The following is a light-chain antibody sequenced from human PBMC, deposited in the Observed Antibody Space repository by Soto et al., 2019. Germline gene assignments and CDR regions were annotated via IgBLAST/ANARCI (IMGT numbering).Light chain of an antibody. V-gene: IGKV1-6*01. CDR1: QGIRND. CDR2: TAS. J-gene: IGKJ1*01. CDR3: LQDYNYLWT. Sequence: AIQMTQSPSSLSASVGDRITITCRASQGIRNDLGWYQQKPGKAPKLLIYTASSLQSGVPSRFSGSGSGTDFTLTISSLQPEDFATYYCLQDYNYLWTFGQGTKVEIK.